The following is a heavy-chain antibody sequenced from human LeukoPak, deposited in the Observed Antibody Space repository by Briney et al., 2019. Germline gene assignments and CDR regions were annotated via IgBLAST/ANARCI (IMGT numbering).Heavy chain of an antibody. CDR3: ARGRADDILTGYSDPFRPSRYYYYMDV. CDR1: GYSSTNYG. D-gene: IGHD3-9*01. V-gene: IGHV1-18*01. CDR2: IHIYRGNT. J-gene: IGHJ6*03. Sequence: ASVKVSCKASGYSSTNYGIGWVRQAPGQGLEWMGWIHIYRGNTNYAQKFQGRVTMTTDTSTSTVYMEVRGLRSDDTAVYYCARGRADDILTGYSDPFRPSRYYYYMDVWGKGTTVTISS.